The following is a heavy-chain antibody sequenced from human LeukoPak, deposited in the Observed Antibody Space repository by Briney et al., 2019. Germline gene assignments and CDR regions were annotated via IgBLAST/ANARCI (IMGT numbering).Heavy chain of an antibody. CDR1: GGSFSSYY. Sequence: SETLSLTCTVSGGSFSSYYWSWIRQPAEKGLEWIGRISTSGSTNYDPSLKSRVTMSVDTSKNQFSLKLNSVTAADTAVYYCARGGDYGDLRYFDYWGQGTLVTVSS. CDR2: ISTSGST. J-gene: IGHJ4*02. CDR3: ARGGDYGDLRYFDY. V-gene: IGHV4-4*07. D-gene: IGHD4-17*01.